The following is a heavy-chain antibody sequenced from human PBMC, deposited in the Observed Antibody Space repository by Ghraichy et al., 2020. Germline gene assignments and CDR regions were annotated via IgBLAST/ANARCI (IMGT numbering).Heavy chain of an antibody. CDR2: INPSGGST. Sequence: ASVKVSCKASGYTFTSYYMHWVRQAPGQGLEWMGIINPSGGSTSYAQKFQGRVTMTRDTYTSTVYMELSSLRSEDTAVYYCARTYYDFWSGYYEEYAPWGQGTLVTVSS. CDR3: ARTYYDFWSGYYEEYAP. V-gene: IGHV1-46*01. J-gene: IGHJ5*02. D-gene: IGHD3-3*01. CDR1: GYTFTSYY.